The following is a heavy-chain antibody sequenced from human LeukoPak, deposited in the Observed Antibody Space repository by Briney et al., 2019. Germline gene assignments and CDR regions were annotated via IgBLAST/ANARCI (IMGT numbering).Heavy chain of an antibody. Sequence: SETLSLTCSVSGDSISGSSYYWGWIRQPPGKGLEWIGSIYYSGSTYYNPSLKSRVTISVDTSKNQFSLKLSSVTAADTAVYYCARETSSGWYFYYYYYMDVWGKGTTVTISS. CDR2: IYYSGST. J-gene: IGHJ6*03. CDR1: GDSISGSSYY. CDR3: ARETSSGWYFYYYYYMDV. D-gene: IGHD6-19*01. V-gene: IGHV4-39*07.